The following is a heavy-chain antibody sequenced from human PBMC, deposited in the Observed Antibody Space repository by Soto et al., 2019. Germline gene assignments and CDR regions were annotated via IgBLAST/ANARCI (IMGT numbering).Heavy chain of an antibody. J-gene: IGHJ4*02. CDR1: GFTFSSFG. D-gene: IGHD1-1*01. V-gene: IGHV3-33*01. Sequence: GGSLRLSCAASGFTFSSFGMHWVRQAPGKGLEWVAVIWHDGKNKYYADSAKGRFTISRDNSKNTLYLQMSSLRAEDTAVYYCARDPGNDEAMDYWGQGT. CDR3: ARDPGNDEAMDY. CDR2: IWHDGKNK.